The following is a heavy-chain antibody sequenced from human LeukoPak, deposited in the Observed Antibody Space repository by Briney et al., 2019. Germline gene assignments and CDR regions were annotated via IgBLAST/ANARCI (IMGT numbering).Heavy chain of an antibody. V-gene: IGHV3-23*01. D-gene: IGHD6-13*01. J-gene: IGHJ6*03. CDR3: AKGGIHRGYYYYYMDV. CDR1: GFTFSSFG. Sequence: GGSLRLSCAASGFTFSSFGMTWVRQAPGKGLEWVSTITGSGGITYYADSVKGRFTISRDNSKNTLYLQVNSLRAEDTALYYCAKGGIHRGYYYYYMDVWGKGTTVTISS. CDR2: ITGSGGIT.